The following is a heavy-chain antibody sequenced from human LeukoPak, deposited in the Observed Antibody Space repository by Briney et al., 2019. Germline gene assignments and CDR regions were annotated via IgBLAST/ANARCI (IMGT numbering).Heavy chain of an antibody. J-gene: IGHJ4*02. CDR1: GYSFTSYW. Sequence: GESLKISCKGSGYSFTSYWIGWVRQMPGKGLEWMGIIYPGDSDTRYSPSFQGQVTISADKSISTAYLQWSSLKASDTAMYYCARLDDILTGYYYFDYWGQGTQVTVSS. V-gene: IGHV5-51*01. CDR2: IYPGDSDT. D-gene: IGHD3-9*01. CDR3: ARLDDILTGYYYFDY.